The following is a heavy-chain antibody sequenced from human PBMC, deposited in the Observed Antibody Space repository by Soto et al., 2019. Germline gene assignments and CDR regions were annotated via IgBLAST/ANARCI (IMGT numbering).Heavy chain of an antibody. CDR1: GYTFTGYY. D-gene: IGHD6-6*01. CDR2: INPNSGGT. V-gene: IGHV1-2*04. CDR3: ARENSSSSPWFDP. Sequence: ASVKVSCKASGYTFTGYYMHWVRQAPGQGLEWMGWINPNSGGTNYAQKFQGWVTMTRDTSISTAYMELSRLRSDDTAVYYCARENSSSSPWFDPWGQGTLVTRLL. J-gene: IGHJ5*02.